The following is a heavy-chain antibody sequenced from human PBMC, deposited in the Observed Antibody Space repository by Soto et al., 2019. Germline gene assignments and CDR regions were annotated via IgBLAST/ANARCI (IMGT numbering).Heavy chain of an antibody. CDR2: IYSDDRT. Sequence: GGSLRLSCAASGFTVSSNYMNWVRQSPGKGLEWVSVIYSDDRTYYADSVKGRFTISRDNSKNTVYLQLNSLRAEDTAVYYCTRERFLEWLVGVRFWAFDNWGHGTMVTVSS. CDR1: GFTVSSNY. V-gene: IGHV3-53*01. D-gene: IGHD3-3*01. CDR3: TRERFLEWLVGVRFWAFDN. J-gene: IGHJ3*02.